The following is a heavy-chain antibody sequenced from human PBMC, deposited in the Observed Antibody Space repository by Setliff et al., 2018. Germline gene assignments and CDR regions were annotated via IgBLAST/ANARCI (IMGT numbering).Heavy chain of an antibody. CDR3: VRARDAFNWNSYYLAS. D-gene: IGHD1-20*01. CDR1: GFTFDDFA. CDR2: ISWDGVTT. V-gene: IGHV3-43D*04. J-gene: IGHJ4*02. Sequence: GGSLRLSCAASGFTFDDFAMHWVRQPPGKGLEWVSLISWDGVTTYYADSLKGRFTISRDSSKNSLSLQMNSLRVEDTAIYYCVRARDAFNWNSYYLASWGQGTLVTVSS.